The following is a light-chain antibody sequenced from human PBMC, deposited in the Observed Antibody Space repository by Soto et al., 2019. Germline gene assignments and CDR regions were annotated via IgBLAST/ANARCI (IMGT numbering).Light chain of an antibody. J-gene: IGLJ1*01. Sequence: HSVLTQPASVSGSPGQSITISCTGTSSDVGDYPYVSWYQQHPGKVPKLIVYEVTNRPSGVTSRFSGSKSENTASLTISGLQAEDEADYYCSSYSATNTLVFGSGTKVTVL. V-gene: IGLV2-14*01. CDR2: EVT. CDR1: SSDVGDYPY. CDR3: SSYSATNTLV.